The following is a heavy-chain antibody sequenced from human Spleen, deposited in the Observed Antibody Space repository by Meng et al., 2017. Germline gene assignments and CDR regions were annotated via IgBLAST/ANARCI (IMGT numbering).Heavy chain of an antibody. D-gene: IGHD1-26*01. CDR2: IYQGGST. J-gene: IGHJ4*02. Sequence: QVQLQESGPGLLKPSGTLSLTCAVSGDSISSNTWWSWVRQPPGKGLEWIGEIYQGGSTNYIPSLKSRVTISIDKSKNQFSLDLSSVTAADTAVYYCARWRTGSYYFDYWGQGTLVTVSS. CDR3: ARWRTGSYYFDY. V-gene: IGHV4-4*02. CDR1: GDSISSNTW.